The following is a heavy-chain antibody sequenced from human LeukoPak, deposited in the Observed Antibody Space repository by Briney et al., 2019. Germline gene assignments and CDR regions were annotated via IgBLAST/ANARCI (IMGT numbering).Heavy chain of an antibody. CDR1: GFTFSSYA. Sequence: GGSLRLSCAASGFTFSSYAMSWVRQAPGKGLEWVSAISGSGGSTYYADSVKGRFTISRDNSKNTLYLQMNSLRAEDTAVYYCAKTDYYDSSGYYGDFDYWGQGTLVTVSS. CDR3: AKTDYYDSSGYYGDFDY. D-gene: IGHD3-22*01. J-gene: IGHJ4*02. V-gene: IGHV3-23*01. CDR2: ISGSGGST.